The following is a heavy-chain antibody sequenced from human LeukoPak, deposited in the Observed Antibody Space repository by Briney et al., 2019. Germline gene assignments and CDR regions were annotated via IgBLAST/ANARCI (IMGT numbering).Heavy chain of an antibody. Sequence: SETLSLTCTVSGGSVTYTNYYWGWIRQPPGKGLQWIGVIYYNGKTYYNPSLKSRVTVAVDTSKNQFSLKLSSVTAADTAVYYCARVRLYSNYYYYGMDVWGQGTTVTVSS. J-gene: IGHJ6*02. D-gene: IGHD2-21*01. CDR2: IYYNGKT. CDR3: ARVRLYSNYYYYGMDV. CDR1: GGSVTYTNYY. V-gene: IGHV4-39*01.